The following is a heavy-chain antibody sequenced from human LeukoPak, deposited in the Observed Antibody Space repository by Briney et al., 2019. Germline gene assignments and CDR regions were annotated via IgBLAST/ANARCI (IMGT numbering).Heavy chain of an antibody. CDR1: GFTFNSYG. J-gene: IGHJ6*03. D-gene: IGHD3-22*01. V-gene: IGHV3-30*02. CDR2: IRFDGSNN. CDR3: AKDGGGYYPYYYYYMDV. Sequence: TGGSLRLSCAASGFTFNSYGIHWVRQAPGKGLEWVAFIRFDGSNNYYADSVKGRFTISRDNSKNTLYLQMNSLRAEDTAVYYCAKDGGGYYPYYYYYMDVWGKGTMVTISS.